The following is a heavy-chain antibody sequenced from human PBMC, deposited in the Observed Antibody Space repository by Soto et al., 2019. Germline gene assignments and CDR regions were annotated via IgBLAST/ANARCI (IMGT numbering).Heavy chain of an antibody. CDR2: ISGSGGST. D-gene: IGHD2-15*01. CDR3: EDGIRDTVKVSAFLLNRSSDL. Sequence: KGLEWVSAISGSGGSTYYADSVKGRFTISRDNSKNTLFLQMNSLRAEDIFFFQAEDGIRDTVKVSAFLLNRSSDL. J-gene: IGHJ2*01. V-gene: IGHV3-23*01.